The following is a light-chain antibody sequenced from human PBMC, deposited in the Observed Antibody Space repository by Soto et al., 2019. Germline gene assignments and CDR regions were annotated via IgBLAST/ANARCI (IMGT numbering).Light chain of an antibody. CDR1: QSISSW. Sequence: DIQMTQSPSTLPASVGDRVTITCRASQSISSWLAWYQQKPGKAPKLLIYKASSLESGVPSRFSGSGSGTECTLTSSSLQPDDFATYSGQQYNSYPSTFGHGTRLEIK. CDR3: QQYNSYPST. V-gene: IGKV1-5*03. J-gene: IGKJ5*01. CDR2: KAS.